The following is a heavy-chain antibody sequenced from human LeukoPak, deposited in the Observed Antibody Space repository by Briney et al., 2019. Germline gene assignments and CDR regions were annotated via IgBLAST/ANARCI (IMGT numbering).Heavy chain of an antibody. V-gene: IGHV3-23*01. CDR2: ISGSGGST. Sequence: PGGSLRLSCTASGFTFSSYAMSWVRQAPGKGLEWVSAISGSGGSTYYADSVKGRFTISRDNSKNTLYLQMNSLRAEDTAVYYCAKDSTRALGELSLSYFDYWGQGTLVTVSS. J-gene: IGHJ4*02. CDR1: GFTFSSYA. D-gene: IGHD3-16*02. CDR3: AKDSTRALGELSLSYFDY.